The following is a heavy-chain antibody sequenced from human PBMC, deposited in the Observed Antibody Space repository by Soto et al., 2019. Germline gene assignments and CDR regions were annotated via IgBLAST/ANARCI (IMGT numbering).Heavy chain of an antibody. D-gene: IGHD3-3*01. CDR3: AKDIGDFWSGAKDGYFDY. V-gene: IGHV3-43*01. Sequence: GGSLRLSCAASGFTFDDYTMHWVRQAPGKGLEWVSLISWDGGSTYYADSVKGRFTISRDNSKNSLYLQMNSLRTEDTALYYCAKDIGDFWSGAKDGYFDYWGQGTLVTVSS. J-gene: IGHJ4*02. CDR1: GFTFDDYT. CDR2: ISWDGGST.